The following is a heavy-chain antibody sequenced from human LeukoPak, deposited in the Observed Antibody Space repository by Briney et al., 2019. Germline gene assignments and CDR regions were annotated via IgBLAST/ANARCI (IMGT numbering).Heavy chain of an antibody. CDR3: ARAPIAARSGVFDY. Sequence: PSETLSLTCTVSGGSISSYYWSWIRQPAGKGLEWIGRIYTSGSTNYNPSLKSRVTISVDTSKNQFSLKLSSVTAADTAVYYCARAPIAARSGVFDYWGQGTLVTVSS. J-gene: IGHJ4*02. D-gene: IGHD6-6*01. V-gene: IGHV4-4*07. CDR2: IYTSGST. CDR1: GGSISSYY.